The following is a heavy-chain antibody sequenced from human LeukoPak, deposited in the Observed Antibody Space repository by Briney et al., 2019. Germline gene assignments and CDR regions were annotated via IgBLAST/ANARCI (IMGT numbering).Heavy chain of an antibody. CDR2: IKQDGSEK. Sequence: PGGSLRLSCAASGFTFSSYWMTWVRQAPGKGLEWVAIIKQDGSEKYYVGSVQGRFTISRDNAKNLLSLQLNSLRAEDTAVYYCAGGVGWVFDIWGQGTMVTVSS. CDR1: GFTFSSYW. CDR3: AGGVGWVFDI. V-gene: IGHV3-7*01. J-gene: IGHJ3*02. D-gene: IGHD2-8*01.